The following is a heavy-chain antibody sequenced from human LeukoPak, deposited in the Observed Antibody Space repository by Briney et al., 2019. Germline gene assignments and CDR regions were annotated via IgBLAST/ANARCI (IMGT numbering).Heavy chain of an antibody. Sequence: SETLSLTCTVSGGSISSGGYYWSWIRQHPGRGLEWIVYIYYSGSTYYNPSLKSRVTISVDTSKNQFSLKLSSVTAADTAVYYCARGLHAISVGYYYYYMDVWGKGTTVTVSS. CDR2: IYYSGST. CDR1: GGSISSGGYY. J-gene: IGHJ6*03. CDR3: ARGLHAISVGYYYYYMDV. V-gene: IGHV4-31*03. D-gene: IGHD2-8*01.